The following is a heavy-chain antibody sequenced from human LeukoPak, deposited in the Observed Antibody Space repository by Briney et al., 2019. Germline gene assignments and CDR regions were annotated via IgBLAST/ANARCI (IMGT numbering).Heavy chain of an antibody. CDR1: GFTFSSYG. J-gene: IGHJ4*02. V-gene: IGHV3-7*03. D-gene: IGHD6-19*01. CDR3: VKNDGWFHLAQ. Sequence: GGSLRLSCAASGFTFSSYGMHWVRQAPVKGLEWVANIKQDGSEKYYVDSVKGRFTISRDNAKNSLYLQMNSLRAEDTAVYYCVKNDGWFHLAQWGQGTLVTVSS. CDR2: IKQDGSEK.